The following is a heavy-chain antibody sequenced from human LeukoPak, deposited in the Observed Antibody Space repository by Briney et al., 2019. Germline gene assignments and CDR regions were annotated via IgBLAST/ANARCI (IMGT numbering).Heavy chain of an antibody. J-gene: IGHJ4*02. D-gene: IGHD3-16*01. Sequence: SETLSLTCTVSGGSISSYYWSWIRQPPGKGLEWIGYIYYSGSTNYNPSLKSRVTISVDTSKNQFSLKLSSVTAADTAVYYCARITKLQYFDYWGQGTQVTVSS. CDR2: IYYSGST. V-gene: IGHV4-59*01. CDR1: GGSISSYY. CDR3: ARITKLQYFDY.